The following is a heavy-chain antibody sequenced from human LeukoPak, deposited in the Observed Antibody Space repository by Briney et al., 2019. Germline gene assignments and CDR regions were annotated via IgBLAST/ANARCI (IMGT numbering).Heavy chain of an antibody. J-gene: IGHJ4*02. V-gene: IGHV3-23*01. CDR1: GFTFSSYA. CDR3: ARYAKTVPVAGLDN. D-gene: IGHD6-19*01. Sequence: PGGSLRLPCAASGFTFSSYAMSWVRQASGKGLEWVSVISSRGESIYYAASVEGRFTISRDNSKNTLYLQMNGLRADDTAVYYCARYAKTVPVAGLDNWGQGTLVTVSS. CDR2: ISSRGESI.